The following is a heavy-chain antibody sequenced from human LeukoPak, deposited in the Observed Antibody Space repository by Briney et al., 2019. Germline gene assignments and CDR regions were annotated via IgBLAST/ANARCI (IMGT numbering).Heavy chain of an antibody. CDR1: GGAISSGSYY. D-gene: IGHD2-15*01. CDR3: ARGVYCSGGSCSYYFDY. Sequence: SETLSLTCIVSGGAISSGSYYWGWIRQPPGKGLEWIGSMYYTGSTYNSPSLKSRVTISVDTSKNQFSLKLSSVTAADTAVYYCARGVYCSGGSCSYYFDYWGQGTLVTVSS. J-gene: IGHJ4*02. V-gene: IGHV4-39*07. CDR2: MYYTGST.